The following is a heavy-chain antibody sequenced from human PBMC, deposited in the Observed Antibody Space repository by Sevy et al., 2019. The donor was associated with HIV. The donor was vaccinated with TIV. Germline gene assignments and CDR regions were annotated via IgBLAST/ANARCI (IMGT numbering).Heavy chain of an antibody. D-gene: IGHD3-22*01. CDR1: GYTLTELS. CDR3: ATTKDYYDTSGYPFDS. V-gene: IGHV1-24*01. Sequence: ASVKVSCKVSGYTLTELSMHWVRQAPGKGLEWMGTFDPEDDEKMYAQKFQGRVTMTEDTSTDTAYMELGRLRSEDTAVYYCATTKDYYDTSGYPFDSWGQGTLVTVSS. CDR2: FDPEDDEK. J-gene: IGHJ4*02.